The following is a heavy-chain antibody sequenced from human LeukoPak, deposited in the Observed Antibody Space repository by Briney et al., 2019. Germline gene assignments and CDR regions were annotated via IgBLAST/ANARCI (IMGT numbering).Heavy chain of an antibody. CDR1: GGSFSGYY. CDR2: INHSGST. Sequence: SETLSLTCAVYGGSFSGYYWSWIRQPPGKGLEWIGEINHSGSTNYNPSLKSRVTISVDTSKNQFSLKLSSVTAADTAVYYCARGGGFRYCSGGSCYSTHRFDYWGQGTLVTVSS. CDR3: ARGGGFRYCSGGSCYSTHRFDY. V-gene: IGHV4-34*01. J-gene: IGHJ4*02. D-gene: IGHD2-15*01.